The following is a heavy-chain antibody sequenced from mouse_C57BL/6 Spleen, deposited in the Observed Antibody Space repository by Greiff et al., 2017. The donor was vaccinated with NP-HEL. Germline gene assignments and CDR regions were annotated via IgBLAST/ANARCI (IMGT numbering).Heavy chain of an antibody. V-gene: IGHV5-16*02. CDR2: INYDGSST. Sequence: EVMLVESEGGLVQPGSSMKLSCTASGFTFSDYYMAWVRQVPEKGLEWVANINYDGSSTYYLDSLKSRFIISRDNAKNILYRQMSSLKSEDTATYYCARRDGYVYAMDYWGQGTSVTVSS. CDR3: ARRDGYVYAMDY. D-gene: IGHD2-3*01. CDR1: GFTFSDYY. J-gene: IGHJ4*01.